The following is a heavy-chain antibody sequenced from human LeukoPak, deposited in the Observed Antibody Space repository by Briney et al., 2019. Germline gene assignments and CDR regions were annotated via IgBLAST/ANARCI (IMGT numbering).Heavy chain of an antibody. J-gene: IGHJ4*02. D-gene: IGHD3-10*01. CDR1: GFTFSNYA. Sequence: GGSLRLSCAASGFTFSNYAMSWVRQAPGKGLEWVSGINVSGGSTFYADSVRGRFTISRDNPKNTLYLQMNSLRAEDTAVYYCANPTEGWFGELLPYWGQGTLVTVSS. CDR3: ANPTEGWFGELLPY. CDR2: INVSGGST. V-gene: IGHV3-23*01.